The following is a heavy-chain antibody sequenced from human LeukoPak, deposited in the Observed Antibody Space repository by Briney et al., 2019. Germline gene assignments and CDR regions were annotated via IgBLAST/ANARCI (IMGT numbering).Heavy chain of an antibody. Sequence: WASVKVSCKTSGYTFTTYGISWVRQAPGQGLEWMGWISAYTGNTNYAQKLQGRVTMTTDTSTSTAYMGLRSLRSDDTAVYYCARDRPIYYYGSGSYYTRANNWFDPWGRGTLVTVSS. CDR3: ARDRPIYYYGSGSYYTRANNWFDP. V-gene: IGHV1-18*01. CDR1: GYTFTTYG. J-gene: IGHJ5*02. D-gene: IGHD3-10*01. CDR2: ISAYTGNT.